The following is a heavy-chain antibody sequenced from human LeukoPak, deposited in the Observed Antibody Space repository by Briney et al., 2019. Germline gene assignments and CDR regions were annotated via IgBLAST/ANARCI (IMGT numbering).Heavy chain of an antibody. CDR1: GFTFSSYT. CDR2: ISGSGSTT. Sequence: PGGSLRLSCAASGFTFSSYTVTRVRQAPGKGLEWVSSISGSGSTTYFADSVKGRFTISRDNSKNTLYLQMNSLRAEDTAVYYCAKDSTVSGSYYGMDIWGQGTTVTVSS. D-gene: IGHD3-22*01. J-gene: IGHJ6*02. V-gene: IGHV3-23*01. CDR3: AKDSTVSGSYYGMDI.